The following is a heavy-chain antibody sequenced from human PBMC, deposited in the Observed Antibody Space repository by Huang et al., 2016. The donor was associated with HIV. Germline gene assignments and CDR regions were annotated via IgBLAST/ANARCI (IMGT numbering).Heavy chain of an antibody. V-gene: IGHV1-69*10. D-gene: IGHD1-1*01. CDR1: GGSFNSLA. CDR2: IVPLCSVT. Sequence: VQLVQSGAEVRRPGSSVRVSCKAAGGSFNSLALNWVRQAPGQGLEYMGGIVPLCSVTNYAERFQNRLTISADKSTNTVYMELRSLRSEDTGVFYCAREGQTWYGKPIAAFEIWGQGTTVSVSS. CDR3: AREGQTWYGKPIAAFEI. J-gene: IGHJ3*02.